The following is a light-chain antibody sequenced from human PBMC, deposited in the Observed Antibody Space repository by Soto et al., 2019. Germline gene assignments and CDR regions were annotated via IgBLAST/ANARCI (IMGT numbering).Light chain of an antibody. Sequence: DIQMTQSPSTRSASVGDRVTITCRASQSISSWLAWYQQKPGKAPKLLIYDASSLESGVPLRFSDSGSGTELTLTISSLQPDDSATYYCQQYNSYPWTFGQGTKVQIK. V-gene: IGKV1-5*01. J-gene: IGKJ1*01. CDR2: DAS. CDR3: QQYNSYPWT. CDR1: QSISSW.